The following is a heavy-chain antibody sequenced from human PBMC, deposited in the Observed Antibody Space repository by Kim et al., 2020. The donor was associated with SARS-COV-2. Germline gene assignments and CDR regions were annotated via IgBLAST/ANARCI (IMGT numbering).Heavy chain of an antibody. CDR2: INHSGST. CDR3: ARGRGRYSGYAQNYYYYYGMDV. J-gene: IGHJ6*02. V-gene: IGHV4-34*01. CDR1: GGSFSGYY. Sequence: SETLSLTCAVYGGSFSGYYWSWIRQPPGKGLEWIGEINHSGSTNYNPSLKSRVTISVDTSKNQFSLKLSSVTAADTAVYYCARGRGRYSGYAQNYYYYYGMDVWGQGTTVTVSS. D-gene: IGHD5-12*01.